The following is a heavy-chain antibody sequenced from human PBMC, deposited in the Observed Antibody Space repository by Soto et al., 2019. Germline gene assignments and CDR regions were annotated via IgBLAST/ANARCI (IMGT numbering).Heavy chain of an antibody. V-gene: IGHV4-34*01. CDR1: GGSFSGYY. CDR3: ARHGALGIRSGGVECFDY. CDR2: INHSGST. D-gene: IGHD2-8*02. J-gene: IGHJ4*02. Sequence: PSEPLSLTCAVYGGSFSGYYWSWIRQPPGKGLEWIGEINHSGSTNYNPSLKSRVTISVDTSKNQFSLKMSPVTAADTAVYYCARHGALGIRSGGVECFDYWGQGTLVTVSS.